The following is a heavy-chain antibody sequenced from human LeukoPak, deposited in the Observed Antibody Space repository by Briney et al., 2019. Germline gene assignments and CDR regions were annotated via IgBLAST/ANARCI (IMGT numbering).Heavy chain of an antibody. D-gene: IGHD3-10*01. CDR1: GYSISSGYY. CDR2: IYHSGST. Sequence: SETLSLTCTVSGYSISSGYYWGWIRQPPGKGLEWIGSIYHSGSTNYNPSLKSRVTISVDTSKNQFSLKLSSVTAADTAVYYCARRKGLLWFGELGSVDYWGQGTLVTVSS. CDR3: ARRKGLLWFGELGSVDY. J-gene: IGHJ4*02. V-gene: IGHV4-38-2*02.